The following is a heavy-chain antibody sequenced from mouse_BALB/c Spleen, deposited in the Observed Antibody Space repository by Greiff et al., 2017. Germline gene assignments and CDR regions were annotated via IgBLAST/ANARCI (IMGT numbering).Heavy chain of an antibody. D-gene: IGHD4-1*01. V-gene: IGHV3-2*02. Sequence: EVKLLESGPGLVKPSQSLSLTCTVTGYSITSDYAWNWIRQFPGNKLEWMGYISYSGSTSYNPSLKSRISITRDTSKNQFFLQLNSVTTEDTATYYCAYNWDGYFDYWGQGTTLTVSS. J-gene: IGHJ2*01. CDR3: AYNWDGYFDY. CDR1: GYSITSDYA. CDR2: ISYSGST.